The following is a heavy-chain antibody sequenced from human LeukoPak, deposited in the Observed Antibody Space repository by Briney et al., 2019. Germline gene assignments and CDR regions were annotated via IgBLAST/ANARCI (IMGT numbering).Heavy chain of an antibody. Sequence: GGSLRLSCAASGFTFSSYSMNWVRQAPGKGLEWVSSISSSSSYIYYADSVKGRFTISRDNAKNSLYLQMNSLRAEDTAVYYCATEDYGDYFDAFDIWGQGTMVTVSS. D-gene: IGHD4-17*01. V-gene: IGHV3-21*01. J-gene: IGHJ3*02. CDR1: GFTFSSYS. CDR3: ATEDYGDYFDAFDI. CDR2: ISSSSSYI.